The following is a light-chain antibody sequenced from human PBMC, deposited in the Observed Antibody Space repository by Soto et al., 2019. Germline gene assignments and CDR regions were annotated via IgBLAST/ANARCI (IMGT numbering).Light chain of an antibody. CDR3: QQYGNSPWT. J-gene: IGKJ1*01. Sequence: EIVLTQSPGTLSLSPGERATLSCRASQSVSSSFLAWYQQQPGQAPRLLIYGASSRATGIPDRFSGSGSGTDFTLTISRLEPEDFAVYYCQQYGNSPWTFGQGTKVEI. V-gene: IGKV3-20*01. CDR1: QSVSSSF. CDR2: GAS.